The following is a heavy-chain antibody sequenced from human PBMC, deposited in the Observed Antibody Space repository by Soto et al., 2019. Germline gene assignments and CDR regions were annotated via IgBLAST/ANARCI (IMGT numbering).Heavy chain of an antibody. CDR1: GGSISSYY. D-gene: IGHD2-15*01. Sequence: PSETLSLTCTVSGGSISSYYWSWIRQPPGKGLEWIGFIYYSGSTNYNPSLKSRVTISVDTSKNQFSLKLTSVTAADTAVYYCAIVLEDCSGGSCYPLGYFDYWGQGTLVTVPS. J-gene: IGHJ4*02. CDR3: AIVLEDCSGGSCYPLGYFDY. V-gene: IGHV4-59*01. CDR2: IYYSGST.